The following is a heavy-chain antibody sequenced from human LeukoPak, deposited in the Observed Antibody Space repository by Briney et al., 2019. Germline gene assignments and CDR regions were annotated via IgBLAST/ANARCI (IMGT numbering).Heavy chain of an antibody. V-gene: IGHV4-39*01. J-gene: IGHJ4*02. D-gene: IGHD5-24*01. CDR1: GGSISSSSYY. CDR2: INHSGST. Sequence: SETLSLTCTVSGGSISSSSYYWGWIRQPPGKGLEWIGEINHSGSTNYNPSLKSRVTISVDTSKNQFSLKLSSVTAADTAVYYCARQRRDGYKKIDYWGQGTLVTVSS. CDR3: ARQRRDGYKKIDY.